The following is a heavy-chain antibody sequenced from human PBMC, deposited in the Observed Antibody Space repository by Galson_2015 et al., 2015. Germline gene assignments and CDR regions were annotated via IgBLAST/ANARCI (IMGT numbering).Heavy chain of an antibody. CDR3: ARDLLANYYYYGMDI. CDR2: INNDGSGT. Sequence: SLRLSCAASGSSFSSYWMHWVRQVPGKGLVWVSHINNDGSGTGYADSVKGRFTISRDNAKNTLYLQMNSLRSEDTAVYYCARDLLANYYYYGMDIWGQGTTVTVSS. J-gene: IGHJ6*02. CDR1: GSSFSSYW. V-gene: IGHV3-74*01.